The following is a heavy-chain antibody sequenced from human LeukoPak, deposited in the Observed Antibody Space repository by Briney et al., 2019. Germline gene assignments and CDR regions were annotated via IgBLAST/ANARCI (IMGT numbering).Heavy chain of an antibody. CDR3: ASLPYYYDSSGSDRVFDP. J-gene: IGHJ5*02. CDR1: GGSFSGYY. D-gene: IGHD3-22*01. CDR2: INHSGST. Sequence: SETLSLTCAVYGGSFSGYYWSWIRQPPGKGLEWIGEINHSGSTNYNPSLKSRVTISVDTSKNQFSLKLSSVTAADTAVYYCASLPYYYDSSGSDRVFDPWGQGTLVTVSS. V-gene: IGHV4-34*01.